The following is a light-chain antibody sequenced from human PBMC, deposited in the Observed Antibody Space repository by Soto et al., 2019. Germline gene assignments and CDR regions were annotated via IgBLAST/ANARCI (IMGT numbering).Light chain of an antibody. J-gene: IGLJ2*01. CDR2: DNN. CDR1: NSNIGNNY. Sequence: QSVLTQPPSVSAAPGQRVTISCSGSNSNIGNNYVSWYQHLPGTTPKLLISDNNKRLSGTPDRFFGSKYGTSATLGITGLQTGDEADYYCGTWDSTLRAVVFGGGTKVTVL. CDR3: GTWDSTLRAVV. V-gene: IGLV1-51*01.